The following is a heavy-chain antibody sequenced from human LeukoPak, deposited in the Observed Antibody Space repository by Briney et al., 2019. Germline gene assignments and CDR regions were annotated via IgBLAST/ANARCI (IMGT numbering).Heavy chain of an antibody. CDR1: GGSISSSSYY. Sequence: PSETLSLTCTVSGGSISSSSYYWGWIRQPPGKGLEWIGSIYYSGSTYYNPSLKSRVTISVDTSKNQFSLKLSSVTAADTAVYYCAAKGGSGSYDYWGQGTLVTVSS. V-gene: IGHV4-39*07. J-gene: IGHJ4*02. CDR3: AAKGGSGSYDY. CDR2: IYYSGST. D-gene: IGHD3-10*01.